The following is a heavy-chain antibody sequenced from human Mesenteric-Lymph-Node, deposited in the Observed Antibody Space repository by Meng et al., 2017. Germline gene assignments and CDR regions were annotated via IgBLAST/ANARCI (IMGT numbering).Heavy chain of an antibody. CDR3: ARDYDFWSGYYRYGMDV. Sequence: ASVKVSCKASGYTFTSYDINWVRQATGQGLEWMGWMNPNSGNTGYAQKFQGRVTMTRNTSISTAYMELSSLRSEDTAVYYCARDYDFWSGYYRYGMDVWGQGTMVTVSS. CDR2: MNPNSGNT. J-gene: IGHJ6*02. V-gene: IGHV1-8*01. D-gene: IGHD3-3*01. CDR1: GYTFTSYD.